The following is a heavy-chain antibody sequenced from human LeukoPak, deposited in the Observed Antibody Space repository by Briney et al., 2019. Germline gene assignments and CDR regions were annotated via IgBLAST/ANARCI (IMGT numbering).Heavy chain of an antibody. V-gene: IGHV3-7*01. CDR1: GFTFSSYW. J-gene: IGHJ1*01. CDR2: IKQDGSEK. CDR3: ARAPLPWFPGLKYFQH. D-gene: IGHD4-23*01. Sequence: GGSLRLSCAASGFTFSSYWMSWVRQAPGKGLEWVANIKQDGSEKYYVDSVKGRFTISRDNAKNSLYLQMNSLRAEDTAVYYCARAPLPWFPGLKYFQHWGQGTLVTVSS.